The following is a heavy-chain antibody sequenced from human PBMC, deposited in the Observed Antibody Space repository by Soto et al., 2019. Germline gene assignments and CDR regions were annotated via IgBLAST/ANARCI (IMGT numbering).Heavy chain of an antibody. D-gene: IGHD2-15*01. J-gene: IGHJ4*02. Sequence: VAVISYDGSNKYYADSVKGRFTISRDNSKNTLYLQMNSLRAEDTAVYYCAKDGSYCSGGSCLQPYYLDYWGQGTLVTVSS. CDR3: AKDGSYCSGGSCLQPYYLDY. V-gene: IGHV3-30*18. CDR2: ISYDGSNK.